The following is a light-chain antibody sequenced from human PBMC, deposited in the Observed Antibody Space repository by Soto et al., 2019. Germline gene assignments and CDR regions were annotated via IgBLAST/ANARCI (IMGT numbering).Light chain of an antibody. CDR2: DVS. CDR3: SSYTSSSHYV. V-gene: IGLV2-14*01. CDR1: SSDVGGYNY. J-gene: IGLJ1*01. Sequence: QSVLTQPASVSGSPGQSITISCTGTSSDVGGYNYVSWYQQHPGKAPKLMIYDVSNRPSGVSNRFSGSKSGNTASLTFSGLQAEDEADYYCSSYTSSSHYVFGTGTKVTVL.